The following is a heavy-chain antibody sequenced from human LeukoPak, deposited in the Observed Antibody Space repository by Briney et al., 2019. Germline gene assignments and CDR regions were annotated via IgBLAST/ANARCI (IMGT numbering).Heavy chain of an antibody. D-gene: IGHD6-13*01. J-gene: IGHJ4*02. CDR2: IYYSGGT. Sequence: SETLSLTCTVSGGSISSYYWSWIRQPPGKGLEWIGYIYYSGGTNYNPSLKSRVTISVDTSKNQFSLKLSSVTAADTAVYYCARSGSSWYHPVDYWGQGTLVTVSS. CDR3: ARSGSSWYHPVDY. V-gene: IGHV4-59*08. CDR1: GGSISSYY.